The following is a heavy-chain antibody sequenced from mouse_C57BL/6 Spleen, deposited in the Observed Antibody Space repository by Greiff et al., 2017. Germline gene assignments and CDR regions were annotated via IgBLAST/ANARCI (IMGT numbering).Heavy chain of an antibody. Sequence: VQLLQSGAELARPGASVKLSCKASGYTFTSYGISWVKQSTGQGLEWIGEIYPRSGNTYYNEKFKGKATLTADKASSTAYMELRSLTSEDSAVYFCARDYGSHFDYWGQGTTLTVSS. CDR1: GYTFTSYG. V-gene: IGHV1-81*01. D-gene: IGHD1-1*01. CDR2: IYPRSGNT. CDR3: ARDYGSHFDY. J-gene: IGHJ2*01.